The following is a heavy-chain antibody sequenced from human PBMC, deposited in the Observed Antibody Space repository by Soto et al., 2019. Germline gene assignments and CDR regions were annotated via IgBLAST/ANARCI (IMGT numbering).Heavy chain of an antibody. CDR2: ISYDGSNK. Sequence: QVQLVESGGGVVQPGRSLRLSCAASGFTFSSYSMHWVRQAPGKGLEWVAVISYDGSNKYYADSVKGRFTISRDNSKNTLYLQMNRLRAEDTAVYYCAKDGYLGSIAAAGFDYWGQGTLVTVSS. J-gene: IGHJ4*02. CDR3: AKDGYLGSIAAAGFDY. V-gene: IGHV3-30*18. D-gene: IGHD6-13*01. CDR1: GFTFSSYS.